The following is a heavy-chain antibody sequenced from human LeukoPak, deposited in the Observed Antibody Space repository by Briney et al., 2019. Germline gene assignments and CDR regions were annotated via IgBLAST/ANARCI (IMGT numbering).Heavy chain of an antibody. V-gene: IGHV3-33*01. D-gene: IGHD5-24*01. CDR2: IWYDGSNK. J-gene: IGHJ4*02. Sequence: GRSLRLSCAASGFTFSSYGMHWVRQAPGKGLEWVAVIWYDGSNKYYADSVKGRFTISRDNSKNTLYLQMNSLRAEDTAVYYCARDRRRGLQPLRLFDYWGQGTLVTVSS. CDR1: GFTFSSYG. CDR3: ARDRRRGLQPLRLFDY.